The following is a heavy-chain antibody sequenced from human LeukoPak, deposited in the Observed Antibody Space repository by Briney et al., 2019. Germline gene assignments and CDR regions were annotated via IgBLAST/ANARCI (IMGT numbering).Heavy chain of an antibody. V-gene: IGHV4-34*01. CDR1: GGSFSGYY. Sequence: SETLSLTCAVYGGSFSGYYWSWIRQPPGKGLEWIGEINHSGSTNYNPSLKSRVTISVDTSKNQFSLRLSSVTAADTAVYYCARGDYYDSSGYYYVPQDAFDIWGQGTMVTVSS. D-gene: IGHD3-22*01. CDR3: ARGDYYDSSGYYYVPQDAFDI. J-gene: IGHJ3*02. CDR2: INHSGST.